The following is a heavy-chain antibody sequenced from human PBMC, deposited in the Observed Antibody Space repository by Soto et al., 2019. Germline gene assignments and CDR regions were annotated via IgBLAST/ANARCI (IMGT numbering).Heavy chain of an antibody. Sequence: SETLSLICTVSGASVNNDYWTWIRQSAGKGLECIGYISYSGTINYNPSFRSRVSMSLDTSKNQFYLRLSSVAAADTAFYSCARVIGGR. V-gene: IGHV4-59*02. CDR2: ISYSGTI. J-gene: IGHJ2*01. CDR1: GASVNNDY. CDR3: ARVI.